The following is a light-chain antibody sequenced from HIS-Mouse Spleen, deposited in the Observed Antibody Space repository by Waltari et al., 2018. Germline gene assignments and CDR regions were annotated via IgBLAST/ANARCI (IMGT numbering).Light chain of an antibody. CDR1: NIGSKR. Sequence: SYVLTQPPSVSVAPGKTARLTCGGNNIGSKRVNWYQQKPGQAPVLVVYDYSDRPSGIPERFSGSNSGNTATLTISRVEAGDEADYYCQVWVSSSDHVVFGGGTKLTVL. J-gene: IGLJ2*01. V-gene: IGLV3-21*03. CDR3: QVWVSSSDHVV. CDR2: DYS.